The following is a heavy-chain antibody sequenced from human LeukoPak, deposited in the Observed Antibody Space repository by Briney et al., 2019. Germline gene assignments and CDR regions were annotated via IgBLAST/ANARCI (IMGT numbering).Heavy chain of an antibody. CDR3: ARDTGIAAAGPY. Sequence: GPPLKVSCEASGYTFTSYGIGWVRQAPGQGLEWMGWISAYNGNTNYAQKLQGRVTMTTDTSTSTAYMELRSLRSDDTAVYYCARDTGIAAAGPYWGQGTLVTVSS. CDR1: GYTFTSYG. CDR2: ISAYNGNT. D-gene: IGHD6-13*01. J-gene: IGHJ4*02. V-gene: IGHV1-18*01.